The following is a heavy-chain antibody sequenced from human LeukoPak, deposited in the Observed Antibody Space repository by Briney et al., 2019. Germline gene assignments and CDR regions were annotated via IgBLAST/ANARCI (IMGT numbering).Heavy chain of an antibody. Sequence: GRSLRLSYAASGFTFSSYGMHCVREAPGKGLGWVAVIWYDGSKKYYADSVKGRFTISRDNSKNTLYLQMNSLRAEDTAVYYCARASGYDYSPYYYYGMDVWGQGTTVTVSS. CDR2: IWYDGSKK. CDR1: GFTFSSYG. D-gene: IGHD5-12*01. J-gene: IGHJ6*02. CDR3: ARASGYDYSPYYYYGMDV. V-gene: IGHV3-33*01.